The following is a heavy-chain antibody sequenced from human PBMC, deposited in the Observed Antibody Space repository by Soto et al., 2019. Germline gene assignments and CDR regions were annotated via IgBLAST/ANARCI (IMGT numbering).Heavy chain of an antibody. CDR1: GYTLTELS. Sequence: QVQLVQSGAEVKKPGASVKVSCKVSGYTLTELSMHWVRQAPGKGLEWMGGFDPEDGETIYAQKFQCRVTMTEDTSTDTAYMELSSMRSEDTAVYYCATCLTLLPVRGEPSWCDPWCQGTLVTVSS. V-gene: IGHV1-24*01. J-gene: IGHJ5*02. D-gene: IGHD4-17*01. CDR2: FDPEDGET. CDR3: ATCLTLLPVRGEPSWCDP.